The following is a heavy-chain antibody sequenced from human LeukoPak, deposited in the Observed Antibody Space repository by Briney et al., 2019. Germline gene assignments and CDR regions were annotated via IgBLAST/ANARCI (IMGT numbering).Heavy chain of an antibody. J-gene: IGHJ6*02. D-gene: IGHD3-9*01. V-gene: IGHV4-34*01. CDR2: IDHDGIT. CDR1: GGPLSGYY. CDR3: ARVFWVKYFDCLQTSTHAMDV. Sequence: SETLSLTCSVSGGPLSGYYWSWIRQPPGKGLEWIGEIDHDGITNYNPSFKSRLTISVDVSKTQFSLRLGSVTAADTAVYFCARVFWVKYFDCLQTSTHAMDVWGQGTTVTVFS.